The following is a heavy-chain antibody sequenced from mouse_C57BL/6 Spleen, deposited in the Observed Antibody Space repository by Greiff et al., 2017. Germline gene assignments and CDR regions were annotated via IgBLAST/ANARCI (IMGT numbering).Heavy chain of an antibody. CDR2: IDPNSGGT. V-gene: IGHV1-72*01. Sequence: QVQLQQPGAELVKPGASVKLSCKASGYTFPSYWMHWVKQRPGRGLEWIGRIDPNSGGTKYNEKFKSKATLTVDKPSSTAYMQLSSLTSEDSAVYYCARVALTTVVATDFDVWGTGTTVTVSS. J-gene: IGHJ1*03. CDR3: ARVALTTVVATDFDV. CDR1: GYTFPSYW. D-gene: IGHD1-1*01.